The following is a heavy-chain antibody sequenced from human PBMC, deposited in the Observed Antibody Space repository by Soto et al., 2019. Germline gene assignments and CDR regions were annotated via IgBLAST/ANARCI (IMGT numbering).Heavy chain of an antibody. J-gene: IGHJ5*02. CDR2: ISGSGGST. D-gene: IGHD3-3*01. CDR3: AKDSYYDFWSGAWFDP. CDR1: GFTFSSYA. Sequence: GGSLRLSCAASGFTFSSYAMSWVRQAPGKGLEWVSAISGSGGSTYYADSVKGRFTISRDNSKNTLYLQMNSLRAEDTAVYYCAKDSYYDFWSGAWFDPWGQGTLVTVSS. V-gene: IGHV3-23*01.